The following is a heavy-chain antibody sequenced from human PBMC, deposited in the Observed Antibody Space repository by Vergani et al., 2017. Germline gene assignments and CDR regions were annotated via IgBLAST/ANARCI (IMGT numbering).Heavy chain of an antibody. CDR1: GFTFDDYA. Sequence: EVQLVESGGGLVQPGRSLRLSCAASGFTFDDYAMHWVRQAPGKGLEWVSGISWNSGSIGYADSVKGRFTISRDNAKNSLYLQMNSLRAEDTALYYCAKAPYDDFGSGYYTGPFDYWGQGTLVTVSS. J-gene: IGHJ4*02. V-gene: IGHV3-9*01. CDR3: AKAPYDDFGSGYYTGPFDY. CDR2: ISWNSGSI. D-gene: IGHD3-3*01.